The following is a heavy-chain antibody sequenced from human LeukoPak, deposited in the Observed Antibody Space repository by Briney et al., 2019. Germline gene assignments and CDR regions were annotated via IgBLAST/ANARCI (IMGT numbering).Heavy chain of an antibody. CDR3: AKIRYGTGWYYDY. Sequence: GRFTISRDNAKNSLYPQMNSLRAEDTAVYYCAKIRYGTGWYYDYWGQGTLVTVSS. J-gene: IGHJ4*02. D-gene: IGHD6-19*01. V-gene: IGHV3-11*06.